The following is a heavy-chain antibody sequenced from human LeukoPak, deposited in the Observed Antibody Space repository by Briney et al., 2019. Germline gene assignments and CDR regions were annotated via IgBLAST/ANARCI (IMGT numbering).Heavy chain of an antibody. V-gene: IGHV3-23*01. J-gene: IGHJ5*01. CDR2: ISAGGDST. CDR1: GFTFSSYA. Sequence: GGSLRLSCAASGFTFSSYAMTWVRQAPGKGLEWVSSISAGGDSTYYADSVKGRITISRDNSMITLYLQMNSLTAEDTAVYYCVKGGWLDSWGQGTLVTVSS. CDR3: VKGGWLDS.